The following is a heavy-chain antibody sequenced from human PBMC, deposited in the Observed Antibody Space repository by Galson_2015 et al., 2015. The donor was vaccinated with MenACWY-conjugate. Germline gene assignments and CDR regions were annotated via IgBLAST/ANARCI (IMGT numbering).Heavy chain of an antibody. CDR1: GFSLSTSGMC. CDR2: IDWDDDK. CDR3: ARFPTDTAMVGGWFDP. Sequence: PALVKPTQTLTLTCTFSGFSLSTSGMCVSWIRQPPGKALEWLARIDWDDDKYYSTSLKTRLTISKDTSKNQVVLTMTNMDPVDTATYYCARFPTDTAMVGGWFDPWGQGTLVTVSS. J-gene: IGHJ5*02. D-gene: IGHD5-18*01. V-gene: IGHV2-70*11.